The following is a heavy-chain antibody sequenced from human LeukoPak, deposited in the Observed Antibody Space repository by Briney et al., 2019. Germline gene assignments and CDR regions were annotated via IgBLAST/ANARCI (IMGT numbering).Heavy chain of an antibody. CDR2: MNPNSGNT. D-gene: IGHD5-18*01. CDR3: ARVGGYSYGIYYYYGMDV. V-gene: IGHV1-8*01. CDR1: GYTFTSYD. J-gene: IGHJ6*02. Sequence: ASVKVSCKASGYTFTSYDINWVRQATGQGLEWMGWMNPNSGNTGYAQKFQGRVTMTRNTSISTAYMELSSLRSEDTAVYYCARVGGYSYGIYYYYGMDVWGQGTTVTVSS.